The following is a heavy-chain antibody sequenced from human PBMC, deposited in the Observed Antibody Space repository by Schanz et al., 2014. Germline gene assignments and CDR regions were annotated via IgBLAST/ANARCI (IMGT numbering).Heavy chain of an antibody. CDR2: IDPSDGST. D-gene: IGHD6-19*01. V-gene: IGHV1-46*01. CDR3: ARLRAGPFYFDY. CDR1: GYSFSSYY. Sequence: QEHLVQSGAEVKKPGASVKLSCKASGYSFSSYYVYWLRQAPGQGLEWMAIIDPSDGSTNYPQKFQGRVTMTRTISESTAYMELSSLRSEDTAVYYCARLRAGPFYFDYWGQGTLVTVSS. J-gene: IGHJ4*02.